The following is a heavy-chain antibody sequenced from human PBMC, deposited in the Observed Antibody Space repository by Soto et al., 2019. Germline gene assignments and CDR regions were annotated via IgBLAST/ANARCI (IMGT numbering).Heavy chain of an antibody. CDR3: TIDPTVTTSFYYYYYGMDV. D-gene: IGHD4-17*01. CDR2: IKSKTDGGTT. J-gene: IGHJ6*02. V-gene: IGHV3-15*01. Sequence: GSLRIPWAASGFTFRNAWMGWVRQAPGKGLEWVGRIKSKTDGGTTDYAAPVKGRFTISRDDSKNTLYLQMNSLKTEDTAVYYCTIDPTVTTSFYYYYYGMDVWGQGTTVTVSS. CDR1: GFTFRNAW.